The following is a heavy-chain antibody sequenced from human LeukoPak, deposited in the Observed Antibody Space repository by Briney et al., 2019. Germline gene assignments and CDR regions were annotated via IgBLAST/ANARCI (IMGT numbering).Heavy chain of an antibody. V-gene: IGHV4-34*01. CDR2: INHGGST. D-gene: IGHD3-22*01. CDR3: ARKKYYYDSSGYYPDAFDI. CDR1: GGSFSGYY. J-gene: IGHJ3*02. Sequence: SETLSLTCAVYGGSFSGYYWSWIRQPPGKGLEWIGEINHGGSTNYNPSLKSRVTISVDTSKNQFSLKLSSVTAADTAVYYCARKKYYYDSSGYYPDAFDIWGQGTMVTVSS.